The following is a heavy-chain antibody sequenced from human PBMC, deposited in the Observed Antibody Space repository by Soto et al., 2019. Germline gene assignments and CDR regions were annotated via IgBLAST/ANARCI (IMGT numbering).Heavy chain of an antibody. D-gene: IGHD3-3*01. V-gene: IGHV4-38-2*02. CDR2: IFHTVTT. CDR3: RRTHNVGYYPF. Sequence: SETLSLPCTVSGGSISSGYHWAWIRQPPGMRLEWGASIFHTVTTYYNPSLTSRVTISVDTSKNQFSLKLTSVTAADSAVYYCRRTHNVGYYPFCGQGTLVVFCS. J-gene: IGHJ4*02. CDR1: GGSISSGYH.